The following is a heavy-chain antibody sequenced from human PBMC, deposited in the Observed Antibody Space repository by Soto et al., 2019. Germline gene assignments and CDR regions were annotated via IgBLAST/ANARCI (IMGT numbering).Heavy chain of an antibody. CDR2: IYYSGST. CDR1: GGSISSGGYY. V-gene: IGHV4-31*03. CDR3: ARALTTVTLFDP. J-gene: IGHJ5*02. D-gene: IGHD4-17*01. Sequence: QVQLQESGPGLVKPSQTLSLTCTVSGGSISSGGYYWSWIRQHPGKGLEWIGYIYYSGSTYYNPSLKSRVXXXVHXSKNQFSLKLSSVTAADTAVYYCARALTTVTLFDPWGQGTLVTVSS.